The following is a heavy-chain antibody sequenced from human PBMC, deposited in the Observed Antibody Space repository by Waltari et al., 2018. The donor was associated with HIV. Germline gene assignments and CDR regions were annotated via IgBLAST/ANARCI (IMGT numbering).Heavy chain of an antibody. CDR1: GGTFGSYA. CDR3: ARGIYSSSWDRFYGMDV. CDR2: IIPILGTT. Sequence: QVRLVQSGAEVKKPGSSVKIYCKASGGTFGSYAITWARQAPGQGLEWMGRIIPILGTTNYVQNFQDRVTITADKSTSTAYMELSSLRYEDTAVFFCARGIYSSSWDRFYGMDVWGQGTTVTVSS. D-gene: IGHD2-21*01. V-gene: IGHV1-69*04. J-gene: IGHJ6*02.